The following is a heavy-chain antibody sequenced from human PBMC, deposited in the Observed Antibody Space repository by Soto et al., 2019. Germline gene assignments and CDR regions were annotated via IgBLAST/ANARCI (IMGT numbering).Heavy chain of an antibody. CDR1: GFTFSSYA. J-gene: IGHJ4*02. CDR3: AKDARVDYGYNTTQTPPFDY. V-gene: IGHV3-23*01. Sequence: GGSLRLSCAASGFTFSSYAMSWVRQAPGKGLEWVSAISGSGGSTYYADSVKGRFTISRDNSKNTLYLQMNSLRAEDTAVYYWAKDARVDYGYNTTQTPPFDYCGQGTLVTVSS. D-gene: IGHD4-17*01. CDR2: ISGSGGST.